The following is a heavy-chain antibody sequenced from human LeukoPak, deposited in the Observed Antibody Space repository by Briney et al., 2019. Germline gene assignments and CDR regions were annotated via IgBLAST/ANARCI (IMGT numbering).Heavy chain of an antibody. J-gene: IGHJ4*02. V-gene: IGHV4-59*08. CDR2: IYYSGSA. Sequence: PSETLSLTCTVSGGSISSYYWSWIRQSPGKGLEWIVYIYYSGSANYNPSLKSRVTISGDTSKNQFSLKLSSVTAADTAMYSCARRHYDVLTGHSAHFDYWGQGTLVTVSP. D-gene: IGHD3-9*01. CDR1: GGSISSYY. CDR3: ARRHYDVLTGHSAHFDY.